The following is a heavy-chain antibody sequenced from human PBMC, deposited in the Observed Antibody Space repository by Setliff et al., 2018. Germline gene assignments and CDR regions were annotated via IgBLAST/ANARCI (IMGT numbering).Heavy chain of an antibody. CDR2: ISGYNGDT. D-gene: IGHD3-10*01. CDR1: GYSFASYG. V-gene: IGHV1-18*01. CDR3: ARGTDYHGSGSYWAKDV. J-gene: IGHJ6*04. Sequence: ASVKVSCKTSGYSFASYGVSWVRQAPGQGLEWMGWISGYNGDTNYAQKFQGRVTMTRDTSITTVYMDLSRLRSDDTAVYYCARGTDYHGSGSYWAKDVWGEGTTVTVSS.